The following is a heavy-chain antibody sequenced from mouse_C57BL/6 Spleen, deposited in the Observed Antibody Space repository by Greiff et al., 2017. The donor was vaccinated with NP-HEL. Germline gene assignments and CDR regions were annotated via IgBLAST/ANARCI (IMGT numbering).Heavy chain of an antibody. D-gene: IGHD4-1*01. CDR1: GFSFNTYA. J-gene: IGHJ2*01. V-gene: IGHV10-1*01. CDR3: VRPSNWNYFDY. CDR2: IRSKSNNYAT. Sequence: EVQLVESGGGLVQPKGSLKLSCAASGFSFNTYAMNWVRQAPGKGLEWVARIRSKSNNYATYYADSVKDRFTISRDDSESMLYLQMNNLKTEDTAMYYCVRPSNWNYFDYWGQGTTLTVSS.